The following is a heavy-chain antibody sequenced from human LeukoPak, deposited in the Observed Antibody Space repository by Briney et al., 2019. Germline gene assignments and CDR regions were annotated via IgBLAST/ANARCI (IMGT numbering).Heavy chain of an antibody. V-gene: IGHV5-51*01. D-gene: IGHD3-3*02. CDR2: IYPGDSDN. Sequence: GESLKISCKGSGYSFTSYWIGWVRQMPGKGLEWMGIIYPGDSDNRYIPSFQGQVTISADKSTSTAYLQWSSLKASDTAMYSCARHAGIRQGREAFDIWGQGTMVTVSS. J-gene: IGHJ3*02. CDR3: ARHAGIRQGREAFDI. CDR1: GYSFTSYW.